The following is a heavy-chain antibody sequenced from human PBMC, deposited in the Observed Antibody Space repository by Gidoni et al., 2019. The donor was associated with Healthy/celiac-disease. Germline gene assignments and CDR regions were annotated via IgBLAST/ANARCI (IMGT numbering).Heavy chain of an antibody. CDR1: GGSFSGYY. V-gene: IGHV4-34*01. CDR2: INHSGST. J-gene: IGHJ6*02. D-gene: IGHD2-2*01. CDR3: ATQLRKKAYYYGMDV. Sequence: QVQLQQWGAGLLKPSETLSLTCAVYGGSFSGYYWSWIRQPPGKGLEWIGEINHSGSTNYNPSLKSRVTISVDTSKNQFSLKLSSVTAADTAVYYCATQLRKKAYYYGMDVWGQGTTVTVSS.